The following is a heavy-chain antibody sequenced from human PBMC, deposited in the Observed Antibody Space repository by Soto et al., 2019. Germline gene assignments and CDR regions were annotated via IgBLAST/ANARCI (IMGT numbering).Heavy chain of an antibody. D-gene: IGHD6-19*01. CDR1: GYTFSDYY. V-gene: IGHV1-2*02. Sequence: SVKVSCKASGYTFSDYYMHWVRQAPGQGLEWMGWINANSGGTTYAQKFQGRVTMTRDTSISTAYMELSRLSSDDTAIYYCARLQIEVAGTNWGQGTLVTVSS. CDR2: INANSGGT. CDR3: ARLQIEVAGTN. J-gene: IGHJ4*02.